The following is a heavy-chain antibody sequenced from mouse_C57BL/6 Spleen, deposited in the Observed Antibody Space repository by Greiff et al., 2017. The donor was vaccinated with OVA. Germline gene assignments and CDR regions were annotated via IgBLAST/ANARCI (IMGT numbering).Heavy chain of an antibody. V-gene: IGHV7-3*01. Sequence: EVKLVESGGGLVQPGGSLSLSCAASGFTFTDYYMSWVRQPPGKALEWLGFIRNKANGYTTEYSASVKGRFTISRDNSQSILYLQMNALRAEDSATYYCARCGSSFYWYFDVWGTGTTVTVSS. D-gene: IGHD1-1*01. CDR2: IRNKANGYTT. J-gene: IGHJ1*03. CDR1: GFTFTDYY. CDR3: ARCGSSFYWYFDV.